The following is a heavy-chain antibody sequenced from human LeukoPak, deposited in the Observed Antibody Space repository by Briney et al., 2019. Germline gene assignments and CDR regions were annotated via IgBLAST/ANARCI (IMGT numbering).Heavy chain of an antibody. Sequence: GGSLRLSCAASGFTFSSYSMNWVRQAPGKGLEWVSSISSSSSYIYYADSVKGRFTISRDNAKNSLYLQMNSLRAEDTAVYYCAREVSGDDFWSGYFYFDYWGQGTLVTVSS. J-gene: IGHJ4*02. CDR1: GFTFSSYS. V-gene: IGHV3-21*01. D-gene: IGHD3-3*01. CDR3: AREVSGDDFWSGYFYFDY. CDR2: ISSSSSYI.